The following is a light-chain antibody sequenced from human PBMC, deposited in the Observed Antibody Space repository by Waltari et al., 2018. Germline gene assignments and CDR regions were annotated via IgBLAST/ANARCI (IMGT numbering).Light chain of an antibody. J-gene: IGKJ4*01. Sequence: DIVMTQSPDSLAVSLGERATINCKSSQSLLFSSNNKNYLAWFQQKAGQPPKLLIYWASTRESGVPDRFSGSGSGTDFSLTISSLQAEDVAVYYCLQYYSCVLTFGGGTKVEIK. CDR3: LQYYSCVLT. CDR1: QSLLFSSNNKNY. V-gene: IGKV4-1*01. CDR2: WAS.